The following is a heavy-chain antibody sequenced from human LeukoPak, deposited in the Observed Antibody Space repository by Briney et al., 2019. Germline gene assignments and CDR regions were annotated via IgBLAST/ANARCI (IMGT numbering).Heavy chain of an antibody. Sequence: SETLSLTCAVYGGSFSGYYWSWIRQPPGKGLEWIGEINHSGSTNYTPSLKSRVTISVDTSKNQFSLKLSSVTAADTAVYYCARLNVVVPAAYYMDVWGKGTTVTVSS. D-gene: IGHD2-2*01. CDR3: ARLNVVVPAAYYMDV. J-gene: IGHJ6*03. V-gene: IGHV4-34*01. CDR2: INHSGST. CDR1: GGSFSGYY.